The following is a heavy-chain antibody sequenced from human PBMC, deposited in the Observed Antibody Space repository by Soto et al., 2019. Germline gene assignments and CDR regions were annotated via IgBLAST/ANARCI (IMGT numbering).Heavy chain of an antibody. D-gene: IGHD2-2*01. CDR3: ARGPAAPAHYYYYYYMDV. J-gene: IGHJ6*03. CDR2: INPNSGGT. V-gene: IGHV1-2*04. CDR1: GYTFTGYY. Sequence: GASVKVSCKASGYTFTGYYMHWVRQAPGQGLEWMGWINPNSGGTNYAQKFQGWVTMTRDTSISTAYMELSRLRSDDTAVYYWARGPAAPAHYYYYYYMDVWGKGTTVTVSS.